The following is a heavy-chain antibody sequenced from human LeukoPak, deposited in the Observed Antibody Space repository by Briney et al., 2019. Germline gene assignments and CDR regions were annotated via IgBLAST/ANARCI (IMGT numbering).Heavy chain of an antibody. CDR3: ATGPYSGSYWHFDL. Sequence: ASVKVSCKVSGYTLTELSMHWVRQAPGKGLEWMGGFDPEDGETIYAQKFQGRVTMTEDTSTDTAYMELSGLRSEDTAVYYCATGPYSGSYWHFDLWGRGTLVTVSS. CDR1: GYTLTELS. D-gene: IGHD1-26*01. J-gene: IGHJ2*01. CDR2: FDPEDGET. V-gene: IGHV1-24*01.